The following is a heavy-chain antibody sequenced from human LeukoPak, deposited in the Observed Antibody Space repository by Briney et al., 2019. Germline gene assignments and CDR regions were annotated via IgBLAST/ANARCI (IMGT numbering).Heavy chain of an antibody. V-gene: IGHV4-34*01. J-gene: IGHJ4*02. CDR2: INHSGST. D-gene: IGHD4-17*01. Sequence: SETLSLTCAVYGGSFSGYYWSWIRQPPGKGLEWIGEINHSGSTNYNPSLKSRVTISVDTSKNQFSLKLSSVTAADTAVYYCARGRLPLRQFDYWGQGTLVTVSS. CDR1: GGSFSGYY. CDR3: ARGRLPLRQFDY.